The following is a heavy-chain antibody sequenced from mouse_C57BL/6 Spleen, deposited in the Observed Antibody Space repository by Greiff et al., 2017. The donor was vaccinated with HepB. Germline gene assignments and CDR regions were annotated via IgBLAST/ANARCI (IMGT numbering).Heavy chain of an antibody. V-gene: IGHV1-22*01. J-gene: IGHJ1*03. CDR3: ARFDGFHWYFDV. Sequence: VQLQQSGPELVKPGASVKMSCKASGYTFTDYNMHWVKQSHGKSLEWIGYINPNNGGTSYNQKFKGKATLTVNKSSSTAYMELRSLTSEDSAVYYCARFDGFHWYFDVWGTGTTVTVSS. CDR1: GYTFTDYN. D-gene: IGHD2-3*01. CDR2: INPNNGGT.